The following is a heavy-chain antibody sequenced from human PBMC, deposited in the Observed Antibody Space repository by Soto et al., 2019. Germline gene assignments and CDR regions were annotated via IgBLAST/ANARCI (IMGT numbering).Heavy chain of an antibody. J-gene: IGHJ5*02. V-gene: IGHV3-11*01. D-gene: IGHD1-26*01. CDR3: AIDFKVGATDNWFDP. CDR1: GYTFENYY. CDR2: ISSSGSNI. Sequence: GGSLTLSCAVSGYTFENYYMSWIRKAPGKGLEWVSYISSSGSNIYYSDSVKGRFTISRDNAKNSLYLQMNSLRAEDTAVYYCAIDFKVGATDNWFDPWGQGTLVTVSS.